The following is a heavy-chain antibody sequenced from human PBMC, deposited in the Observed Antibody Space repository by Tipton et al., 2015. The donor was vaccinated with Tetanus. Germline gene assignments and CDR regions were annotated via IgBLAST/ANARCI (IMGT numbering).Heavy chain of an antibody. D-gene: IGHD2-15*01. CDR1: GFAFSSYS. J-gene: IGHJ5*02. V-gene: IGHV3-21*01. CDR3: AREIVVGDWFDP. Sequence: SLRLSCAASGFAFSSYSMNWVRQAPGKGLEWVSSISSSSSYIYYADSVKGRFPISRDNAKNSLYLQMNSLRAEDTAVYYCAREIVVGDWFDPWGQGTLVTVSS. CDR2: ISSSSSYI.